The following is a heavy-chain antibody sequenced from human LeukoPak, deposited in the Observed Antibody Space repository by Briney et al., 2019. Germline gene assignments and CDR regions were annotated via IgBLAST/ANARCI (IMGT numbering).Heavy chain of an antibody. D-gene: IGHD4-17*01. CDR2: INPNSGGT. CDR3: ARERNYGDYGNAFDV. Sequence: GASVTVSCTASGYTFTGYYMHWVRQAPGQGLEWMGWINPNSGGTNYAQNFHGRVTMTRDTSISTAYMELTRLRSDDTTIYYCARERNYGDYGNAFDVWGQGTKVTVSS. J-gene: IGHJ3*01. V-gene: IGHV1-2*02. CDR1: GYTFTGYY.